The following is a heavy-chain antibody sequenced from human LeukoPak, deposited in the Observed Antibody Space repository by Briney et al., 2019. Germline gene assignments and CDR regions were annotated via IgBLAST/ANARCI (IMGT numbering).Heavy chain of an antibody. Sequence: SQTLSLTCTVSGGSISSGSYYWSWIRQPAGKGLEWIGRIYTSGSTNYNPSLKSRVTISVDTSKNQFSLKLSSVTAADTAVYYCARDRQRPGIAVAGYLKLAGLGYYYYMDVWGKGTTVTISS. V-gene: IGHV4-61*02. J-gene: IGHJ6*03. CDR3: ARDRQRPGIAVAGYLKLAGLGYYYYMDV. CDR2: IYTSGST. CDR1: GGSISSGSYY. D-gene: IGHD6-19*01.